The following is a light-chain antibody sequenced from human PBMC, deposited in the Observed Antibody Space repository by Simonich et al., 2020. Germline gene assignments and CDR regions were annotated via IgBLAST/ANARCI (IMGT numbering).Light chain of an antibody. CDR1: SGHSSYA. Sequence: QLVLTQSPSASASLGASVKLTCTLSSGHSSYAIAWHQQQPEKGPRYLMKLNSDGSHSKGDGIPDRFSGSGSGAERYLTIASLQSEDEADYYCQTWGTGIVFGGGTKLTVL. J-gene: IGLJ3*02. V-gene: IGLV4-69*01. CDR3: QTWGTGIV. CDR2: LNSDGSH.